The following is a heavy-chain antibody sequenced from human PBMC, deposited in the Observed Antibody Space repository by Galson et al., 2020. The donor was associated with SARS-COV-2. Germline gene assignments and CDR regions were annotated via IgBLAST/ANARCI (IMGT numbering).Heavy chain of an antibody. D-gene: IGHD3-16*01. J-gene: IGHJ4*02. V-gene: IGHV3-23*01. CDR3: AKSSSFRGGFDY. Sequence: GESLKISCAASGFTFSSYAISWVRQAPGKGLEWVSAISSSGDSTYYGDSVKGRFTISRDNSKNTLSLHMNGLRAEDTAVYYCAKSSSFRGGFDYWGQGTLVTVSS. CDR2: ISSSGDST. CDR1: GFTFSSYA.